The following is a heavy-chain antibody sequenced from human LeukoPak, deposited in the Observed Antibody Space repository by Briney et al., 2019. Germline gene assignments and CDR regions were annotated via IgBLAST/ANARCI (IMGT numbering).Heavy chain of an antibody. CDR1: GFTFSSYG. CDR2: IWYGGSNK. D-gene: IGHD1-26*01. Sequence: GGSLRLSCAASGFTFSSYGMHWVRQAPGKGLEWVAVIWYGGSNKYYADSVKGRFTISRDNSKNTLYLQMNSLRPDDTAVYYCAKEGGSYFKTGPSYGVDVWGQGTTVTVSS. J-gene: IGHJ6*02. V-gene: IGHV3-30*02. CDR3: AKEGGSYFKTGPSYGVDV.